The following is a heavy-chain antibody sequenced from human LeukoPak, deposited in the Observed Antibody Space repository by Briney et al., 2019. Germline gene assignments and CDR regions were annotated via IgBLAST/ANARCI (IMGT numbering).Heavy chain of an antibody. V-gene: IGHV1-18*01. CDR2: FDPEDGET. Sequence: GASVKVSCKASGGTFSSYAISRVRQAPGQGLEWMGGFDPEDGETIYAQKFQGRVTMTTDTSTSTAYMELRSLRSDDTAVYYCARDSGTYSYFDYWGQGTLVTVSS. D-gene: IGHD1-26*01. J-gene: IGHJ4*02. CDR3: ARDSGTYSYFDY. CDR1: GGTFSSYA.